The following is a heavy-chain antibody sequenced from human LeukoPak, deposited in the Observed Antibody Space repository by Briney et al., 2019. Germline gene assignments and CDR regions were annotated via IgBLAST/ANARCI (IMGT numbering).Heavy chain of an antibody. J-gene: IGHJ4*02. CDR3: AMVRGVSQLRYFDY. Sequence: GGSLRLSCAASGFTFAIHAMTWVRQAPGKGLEWVSVIYSDGNTYYADSVKGRFTISRDNSKNTLYLQMNSLRAEDTAVYFCAMVRGVSQLRYFDYWGQGTLVTVSS. D-gene: IGHD3-10*01. CDR2: IYSDGNT. V-gene: IGHV3-53*01. CDR1: GFTFAIHA.